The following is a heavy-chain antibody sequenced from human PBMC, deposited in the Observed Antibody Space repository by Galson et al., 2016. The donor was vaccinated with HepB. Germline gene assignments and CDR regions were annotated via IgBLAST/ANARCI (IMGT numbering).Heavy chain of an antibody. V-gene: IGHV5-51*01. J-gene: IGHJ4*02. CDR3: ARHINEYSDFDPTLYFDY. Sequence: QSGAEVKKPGESLKISCRGSGYNFTSDWIGWVRQMPGKGLEWMGIVYPGDSDTRYSPSFQGQVTISADKSINTAYLQWSSLRASDTAMYYCARHINEYSDFDPTLYFDYWGQGTLVTVSS. CDR1: GYNFTSDW. D-gene: IGHD4-11*01. CDR2: VYPGDSDT.